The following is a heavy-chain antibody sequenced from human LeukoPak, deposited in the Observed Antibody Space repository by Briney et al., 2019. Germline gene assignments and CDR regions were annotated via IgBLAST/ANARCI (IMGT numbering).Heavy chain of an antibody. CDR3: TRLNEYSYGYEDFDY. D-gene: IGHD5-18*01. Sequence: PGGSLRLSCAASGFTFSGSAMHWVRQASGKGLEWVGRIRSKANSYATAYAASVKGRFTISRDDSKNTAYLQMNSLKTEDTAVYYCTRLNEYSYGYEDFDYWGQGTLVTVSS. V-gene: IGHV3-73*01. J-gene: IGHJ4*02. CDR1: GFTFSGSA. CDR2: IRSKANSYAT.